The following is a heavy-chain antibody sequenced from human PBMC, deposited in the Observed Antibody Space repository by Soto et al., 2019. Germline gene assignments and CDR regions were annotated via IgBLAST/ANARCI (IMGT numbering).Heavy chain of an antibody. J-gene: IGHJ2*01. CDR3: ARRTVGWYFDL. CDR1: GFTFSIYD. CDR2: ISGSGGST. D-gene: IGHD4-17*01. V-gene: IGHV3-23*01. Sequence: EVQLLESGGGLVQPGGSLRLSCAASGFTFSIYDMNWVRQAPGKGLEWVSVISGSGGSTYYADSVKGRFTISRDNSKNTLYLQRNSLRAEDTAVYYCARRTVGWYFDLWGRGTLVTVSS.